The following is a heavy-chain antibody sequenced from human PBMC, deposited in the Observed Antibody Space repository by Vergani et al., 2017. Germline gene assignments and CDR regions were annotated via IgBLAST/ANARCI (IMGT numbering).Heavy chain of an antibody. J-gene: IGHJ5*02. CDR1: GFTFSHYS. V-gene: IGHV3-21*01. Sequence: EVQMVESGGGLVKPGGSLRLSCVASGFTFSHYSMNWVRQAPGKGLEWVSSISGNNDDVYYADSVKGRFTISRDNAKNSLYLDMSSLRAEDTAVYYCASSVDTAMEMDWFDPWGQGTLVTVSS. CDR3: ASSVDTAMEMDWFDP. CDR2: ISGNNDDV. D-gene: IGHD5-18*01.